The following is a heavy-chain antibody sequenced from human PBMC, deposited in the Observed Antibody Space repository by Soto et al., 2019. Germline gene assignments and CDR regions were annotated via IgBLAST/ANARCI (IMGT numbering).Heavy chain of an antibody. Sequence: VQVVESGGGLVQPGRSLRLSCTTSGFTFGDNALSWVRQAPGKGLEWVGFIRSKGYGGTTDYAASVKGRFTISRDDSRSIAYLQMNSLKTEDTAVYYCTRAGIDRTGTTHYYYGMDVWGQGTTVTVSS. V-gene: IGHV3-49*04. J-gene: IGHJ6*02. CDR2: IRSKGYGGTT. D-gene: IGHD1-1*01. CDR3: TRAGIDRTGTTHYYYGMDV. CDR1: GFTFGDNA.